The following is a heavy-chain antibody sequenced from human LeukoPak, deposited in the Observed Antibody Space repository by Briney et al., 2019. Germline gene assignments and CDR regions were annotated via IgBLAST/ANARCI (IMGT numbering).Heavy chain of an antibody. CDR2: INPSSGGT. D-gene: IGHD4-17*01. V-gene: IGHV1-2*04. Sequence: ASVKVSCKASGYIFTGYYMHWVRQAPGQGLEWMGWINPSSGGTNYAQKFQGWVTMTRDTSISTAYMELSRLRSDDTAVYYCARESDYGDYGAWGQGTLVTVSS. CDR3: ARESDYGDYGA. CDR1: GYIFTGYY. J-gene: IGHJ1*01.